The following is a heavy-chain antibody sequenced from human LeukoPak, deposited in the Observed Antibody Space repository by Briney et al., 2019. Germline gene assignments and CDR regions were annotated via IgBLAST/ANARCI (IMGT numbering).Heavy chain of an antibody. J-gene: IGHJ4*02. CDR1: GGSISSYY. V-gene: IGHV4-59*01. Sequence: SETLSLTCTVSGGSISSYYWSWIRQPPGKGLEWIGYIYYSGSTNYNPSLKSRVTISVDTSKNQFSLKLSSVTAADTAVYYCARDSGYSSSWYPDYFDYWGQGTLVTVSS. CDR3: ARDSGYSSSWYPDYFDY. D-gene: IGHD6-13*01. CDR2: IYYSGST.